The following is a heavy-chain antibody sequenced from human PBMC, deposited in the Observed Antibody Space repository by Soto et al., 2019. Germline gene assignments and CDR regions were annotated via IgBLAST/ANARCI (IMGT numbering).Heavy chain of an antibody. D-gene: IGHD3-22*01. Sequence: SSETLSLTCTVSGGSISSYYWSWIRQPPGKGLEWIGYIYYSGRTNYTPALKSRLTIAVDTSKNQSSLKLSSETAADTAVYYCARSTTYYYEIDHWGQGTLVTVSS. J-gene: IGHJ4*02. CDR3: ARSTTYYYEIDH. CDR1: GGSISSYY. V-gene: IGHV4-59*01. CDR2: IYYSGRT.